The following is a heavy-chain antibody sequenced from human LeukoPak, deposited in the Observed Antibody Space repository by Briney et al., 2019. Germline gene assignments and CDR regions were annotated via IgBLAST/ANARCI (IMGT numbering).Heavy chain of an antibody. CDR3: AKVNYYESSGYYDY. J-gene: IGHJ4*02. Sequence: GGSLRLSCAASGFPFSSYGMHWVRQAPGKGLEWVAVISHDGTNKYYADSVKGRFTISRDNSKNTLYLQMNSLRAEDTAVYYCAKVNYYESSGYYDYWGQGTLVTVSS. D-gene: IGHD3-22*01. V-gene: IGHV3-30*18. CDR2: ISHDGTNK. CDR1: GFPFSSYG.